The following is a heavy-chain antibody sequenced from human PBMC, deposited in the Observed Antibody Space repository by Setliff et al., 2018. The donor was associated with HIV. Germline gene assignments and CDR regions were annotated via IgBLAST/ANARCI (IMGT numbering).Heavy chain of an antibody. Sequence: PGESLRLSCAASGFSFSNYWMHWVRQAPGKGLVWVSQINSAGNSPTYADSVQGRFTISRDNAKNMLYLQMNSLRVDETAVYYCAREGGSGGGWFDSWGQGTLVTVSS. D-gene: IGHD3-10*01. CDR2: INSAGNSP. V-gene: IGHV3-74*01. CDR3: AREGGSGGGWFDS. CDR1: GFSFSNYW. J-gene: IGHJ5*01.